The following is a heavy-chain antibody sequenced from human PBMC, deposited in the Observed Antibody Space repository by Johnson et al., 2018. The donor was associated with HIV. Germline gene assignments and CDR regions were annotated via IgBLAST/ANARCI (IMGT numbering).Heavy chain of an antibody. CDR1: GFTFSSYA. CDR3: AKNPAAFDI. V-gene: IGHV3-30*04. J-gene: IGHJ3*02. Sequence: VQLVESGGGVVQPGRSLRLSCAASGFTFSSYAMHWVRQAPGKGLEWVAVISYDGSNKYYADSVKGRFTISRDNSKNMLYLQMNSLRAEDTAVYYCAKNPAAFDIWGQGTMVTVSS. CDR2: ISYDGSNK. D-gene: IGHD2/OR15-2a*01.